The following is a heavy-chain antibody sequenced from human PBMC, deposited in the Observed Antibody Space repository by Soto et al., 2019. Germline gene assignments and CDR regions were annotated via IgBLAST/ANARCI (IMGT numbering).Heavy chain of an antibody. CDR3: ARGCGLNYYYYIDV. CDR2: INPNSGET. CDR1: GYTFTGYY. Sequence: QVQLVQSGAEVKKPGASVKVSCKASGYTFTGYYMHWMRQAPGQGLEWMGWINPNSGETDYAQNFQGWGTMTRDMSISTAYMELSRLKSNDTAVYYCARGCGLNYYYYIDVWGKGTTVTVSS. V-gene: IGHV1-2*04. J-gene: IGHJ6*03.